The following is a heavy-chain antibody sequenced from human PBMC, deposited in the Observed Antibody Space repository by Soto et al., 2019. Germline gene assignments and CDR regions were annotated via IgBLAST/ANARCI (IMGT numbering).Heavy chain of an antibody. D-gene: IGHD2-2*01. CDR2: IYPGDSDT. Sequence: GEALKISCKGSGYSFTSYWIGLVRQMPGKGLEWVGIIYPGDSDTRYSPSFQGQVTISADKSISTAYLQWSSLKASDTAMYYCARRGYCSSTSCYVSGMDVWGQGTTVTVSS. CDR3: ARRGYCSSTSCYVSGMDV. J-gene: IGHJ6*02. V-gene: IGHV5-51*01. CDR1: GYSFTSYW.